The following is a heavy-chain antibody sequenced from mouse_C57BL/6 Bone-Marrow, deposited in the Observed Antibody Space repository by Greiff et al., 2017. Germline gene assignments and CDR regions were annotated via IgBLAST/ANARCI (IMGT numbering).Heavy chain of an antibody. Sequence: QVQLQQSGTELVKPGASVKLSCKASGYTFTSYWMHWVKQRPGQGLEWIGNINPSNGGTNYNEKFKSKATLTVDKSSSTAYMPLSSLTSEDSSFYYCARRTYYDYGWFAYWGQGTLVTVSA. CDR1: GYTFTSYW. CDR2: INPSNGGT. J-gene: IGHJ3*01. V-gene: IGHV1-53*01. CDR3: ARRTYYDYGWFAY. D-gene: IGHD2-4*01.